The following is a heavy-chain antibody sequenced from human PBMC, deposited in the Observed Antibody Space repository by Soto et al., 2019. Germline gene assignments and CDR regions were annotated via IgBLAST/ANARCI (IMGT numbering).Heavy chain of an antibody. CDR2: ISAYNGNT. CDR3: ARGGTPIDY. Sequence: QVQLVQSGAEVKKPGASVKVSCKASGYTFTNFGISWVRQAPGQGLEWMGWISAYNGNTNSAQKFQDRVTITTDTSTRTAYMELRSLSSDDTAIYYCARGGTPIDYGGQGTLVTVSS. V-gene: IGHV1-18*01. CDR1: GYTFTNFG. J-gene: IGHJ4*02. D-gene: IGHD3-16*01.